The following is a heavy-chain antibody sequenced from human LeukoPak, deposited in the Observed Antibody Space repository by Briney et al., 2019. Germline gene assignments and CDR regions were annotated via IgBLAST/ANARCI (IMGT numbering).Heavy chain of an antibody. D-gene: IGHD5-12*01. CDR3: AKTYSRESGYDFFFHY. J-gene: IGHJ4*02. CDR1: GFSFSSYG. Sequence: PGGSLRLSCAASGFSFSSYGFHWVRQAPGKGLEWVSAISYDGKNIHYADSVKGRFIISRDNSRNTVYLQMNSLRVEDTAVYYCAKTYSRESGYDFFFHYWGQGTRVTVSS. V-gene: IGHV3-33*06. CDR2: ISYDGKNI.